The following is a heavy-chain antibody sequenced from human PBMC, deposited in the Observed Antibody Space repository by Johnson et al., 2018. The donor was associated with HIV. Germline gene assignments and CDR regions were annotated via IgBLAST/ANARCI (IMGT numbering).Heavy chain of an antibody. Sequence: EQLVESGGGLVQPGGSLRLSCAASGFTFSSYDMHWVRQATGKGLEWVSAIGTAGDTYYPGSVKGRFTISRDNARNSLYLEMNGLRAEDTAVYYCARERGFSSVLWKLSEDAFDIWGQGTMVTVSS. J-gene: IGHJ3*02. V-gene: IGHV3-13*01. D-gene: IGHD3-22*01. CDR2: IGTAGDT. CDR3: ARERGFSSVLWKLSEDAFDI. CDR1: GFTFSSYD.